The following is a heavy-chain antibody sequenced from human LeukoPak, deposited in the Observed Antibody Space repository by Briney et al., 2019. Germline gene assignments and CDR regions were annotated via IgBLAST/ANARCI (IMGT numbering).Heavy chain of an antibody. CDR3: ARVAIVGATKFAFDI. D-gene: IGHD1-26*01. V-gene: IGHV4-39*07. Sequence: SSETLSLTCTVSGGSISSSSYYWGWIRQPPGKGLEWIGSIYYSGSTYYNPSLKSRVTISVDTSKNQFSLKLSSVTAAETAVYYCARVAIVGATKFAFDIWGQGTMVTVSS. CDR1: GGSISSSSYY. J-gene: IGHJ3*02. CDR2: IYYSGST.